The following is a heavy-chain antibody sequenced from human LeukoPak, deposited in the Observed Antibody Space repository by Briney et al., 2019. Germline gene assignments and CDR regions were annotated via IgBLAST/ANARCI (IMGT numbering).Heavy chain of an antibody. D-gene: IGHD1-26*01. V-gene: IGHV4-30-2*01. Sequence: SQTLSLTCAVSGGSISSGGYSWSWIRKPPGKGLEWIGYIYHSGSTYYNPSLKSRVTISVDRSKNQFSLKLSSVTAADTAVYYCARTTPRGYYYGMDVWGQGTTVTVSS. J-gene: IGHJ6*02. CDR3: ARTTPRGYYYGMDV. CDR2: IYHSGST. CDR1: GGSISSGGYS.